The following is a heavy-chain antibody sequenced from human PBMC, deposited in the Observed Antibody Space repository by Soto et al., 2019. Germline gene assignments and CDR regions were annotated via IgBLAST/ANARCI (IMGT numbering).Heavy chain of an antibody. V-gene: IGHV1-69*08. D-gene: IGHD3-10*01. CDR1: GGTFSSYT. Sequence: QVQLVQSGAEVKKPGSSVKVSCKASGGTFSSYTISWVRQAPGQGLEWMGRIIPILGIANYAQKFQGRVTITADKSTSTAYMELSSVRSEDTAVYYCARDPGTMVRGEYYYYYMDVWGKGTTVTVSS. CDR3: ARDPGTMVRGEYYYYYMDV. CDR2: IIPILGIA. J-gene: IGHJ6*03.